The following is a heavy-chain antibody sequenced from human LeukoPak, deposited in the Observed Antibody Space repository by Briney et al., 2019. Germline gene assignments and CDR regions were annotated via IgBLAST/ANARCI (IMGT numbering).Heavy chain of an antibody. Sequence: GGSLRLSCAASGFTFNNYAMNWVREASGKGLEWVSSIGGTTYYADSVKGRFSISRDNSKNTLYLQMNSLRAEDTAVYYCAKELNTAMEYYFDYWGQGTLVTVSS. V-gene: IGHV3-23*01. CDR3: AKELNTAMEYYFDY. J-gene: IGHJ4*02. CDR1: GFTFNNYA. CDR2: IGGTT. D-gene: IGHD5-18*01.